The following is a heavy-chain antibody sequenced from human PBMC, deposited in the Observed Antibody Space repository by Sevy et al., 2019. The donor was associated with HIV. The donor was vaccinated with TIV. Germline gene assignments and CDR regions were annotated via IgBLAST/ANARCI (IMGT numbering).Heavy chain of an antibody. CDR3: ARVAVSYCTNDCYHRFDY. D-gene: IGHD2-8*01. V-gene: IGHV3-30-3*01. Sequence: GGSLRLSCAVSGFSFSHYAFHWVRQAPGKGLEWVSLISYDGTYKSYADSVKGRFTISRENSKNTLCLQMNSLRRNDTAVYYWARVAVSYCTNDCYHRFDYWGPGALVTVSS. CDR2: ISYDGTYK. CDR1: GFSFSHYA. J-gene: IGHJ4*02.